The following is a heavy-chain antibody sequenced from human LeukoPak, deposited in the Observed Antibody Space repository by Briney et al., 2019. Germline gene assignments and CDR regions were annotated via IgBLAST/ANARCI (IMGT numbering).Heavy chain of an antibody. J-gene: IGHJ4*02. CDR1: GFTFSSYS. D-gene: IGHD3-10*01. Sequence: KPGGSLRLSCAASGFTFSSYSMNWVRQAPGKGLEWFSSICSSSSYIYYADSVKGRFTISRDNAKNSLYLQMNSLRAEDTAVYYCARDIYGSGSYYAYWGQGTLVTVSS. CDR3: ARDIYGSGSYYAY. V-gene: IGHV3-21*01. CDR2: ICSSSSYI.